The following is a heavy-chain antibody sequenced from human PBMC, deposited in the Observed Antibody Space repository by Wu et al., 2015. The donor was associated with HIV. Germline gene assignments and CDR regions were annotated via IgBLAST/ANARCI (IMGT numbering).Heavy chain of an antibody. CDR1: GYTFTSYD. V-gene: IGHV1-8*01. J-gene: IGHJ3*02. CDR2: MNPKSGNT. CDR3: ARADYYDSTGYQRADAFDI. Sequence: QVQLVQSGTEVKRPGASLKVSCKASGYTFTSYDINWVRQATGQGLEWMGWMNPKSGNTGYAQKFLGRVTMTRNTSITTAYMELSSLRSEDTAVYYCARADYYDSTGYQRADAFDIWGQGTIGHRLF. D-gene: IGHD3-22*01.